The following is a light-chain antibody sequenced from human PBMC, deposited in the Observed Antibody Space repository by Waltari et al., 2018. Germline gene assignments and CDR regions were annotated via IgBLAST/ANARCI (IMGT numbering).Light chain of an antibody. V-gene: IGLV3-21*01. Sequence: SYDLTQPPSVSVSPGQTARITCGGDHFGREVVHWYQQKPPQAPVLVIYTEGERPSGIPERFSGSKSENTATLTISGVEAGDEADYYCQVWDISTDHYIFGPGTRLTVL. J-gene: IGLJ1*01. CDR3: QVWDISTDHYI. CDR1: HFGREV. CDR2: TEG.